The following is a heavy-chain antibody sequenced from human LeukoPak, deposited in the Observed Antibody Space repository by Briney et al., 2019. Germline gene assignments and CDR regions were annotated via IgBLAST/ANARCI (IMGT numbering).Heavy chain of an antibody. CDR1: GFTFSSYG. J-gene: IGHJ4*02. D-gene: IGHD4-23*01. CDR2: IWYDGSNK. V-gene: IGHV3-33*01. CDR3: ARDVNGGNFDY. Sequence: GGSLRLSCAASGFTFSSYGMHWVRQAPGKGLEWVAVIWYDGSNKYHADSVKGRFTISRDNSKNTLYLQMNSLRAEDTAGYYCARDVNGGNFDYWGQGTLVTVSS.